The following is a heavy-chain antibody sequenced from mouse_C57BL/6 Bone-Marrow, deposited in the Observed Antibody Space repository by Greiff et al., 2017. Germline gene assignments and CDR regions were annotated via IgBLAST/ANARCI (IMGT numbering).Heavy chain of an antibody. J-gene: IGHJ2*01. CDR3: TTGNCDY. CDR2: IDPENGDT. Sequence: EVKLMESGAELVRPGASVKLSCTASGFNIKDDYMHWVKQRPEQGLEWIGWIDPENGDTEYASKFQGKATITADTSSNTAYLQLSSLTSEDTAVYYCTTGNCDYWGQGTTLTVSS. V-gene: IGHV14-4*01. CDR1: GFNIKDDY.